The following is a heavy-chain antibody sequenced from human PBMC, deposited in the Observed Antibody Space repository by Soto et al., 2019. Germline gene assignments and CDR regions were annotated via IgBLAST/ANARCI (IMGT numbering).Heavy chain of an antibody. CDR3: AKVLRYFPEDYYYGMDV. J-gene: IGHJ6*02. V-gene: IGHV3-30*18. Sequence: GGSLRLSCAASGFTFSSYGMHWVRQAPGKGLEWVAVISYDGSNKYYADSVKGRFTISRDNSKNTLYLQMNSLRAEDTAVYYCAKVLRYFPEDYYYGMDVWGQGTTVTVSS. CDR1: GFTFSSYG. CDR2: ISYDGSNK. D-gene: IGHD3-9*01.